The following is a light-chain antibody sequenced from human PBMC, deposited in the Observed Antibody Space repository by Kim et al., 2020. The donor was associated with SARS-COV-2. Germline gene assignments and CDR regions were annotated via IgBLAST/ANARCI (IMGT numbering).Light chain of an antibody. CDR1: QSVSSSY. CDR3: QQYGSSPPVT. V-gene: IGKV3-20*01. CDR2: GAS. Sequence: SPGERAALSSRASQSVSSSYLAWYQQKPGQAPRLIIYGASSRATGIPDRFSGSGSGTEFTLTISRLEPEDFAVYYCQQYGSSPPVTFGQGTKLEI. J-gene: IGKJ2*01.